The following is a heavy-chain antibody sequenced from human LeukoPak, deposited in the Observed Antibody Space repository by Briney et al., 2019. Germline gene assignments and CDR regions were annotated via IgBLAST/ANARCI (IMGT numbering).Heavy chain of an antibody. Sequence: GSSVKVSCKASGGTFSSYAISWVRQAPGQGLEWMGRIIPIFGTANYAQKFQGRVMITTDESTSTAYMELSSLRSEDTAVYYCARDRLLWFGELSYFDYWGQGTLVTVSS. V-gene: IGHV1-69*05. CDR3: ARDRLLWFGELSYFDY. D-gene: IGHD3-10*01. CDR2: IIPIFGTA. J-gene: IGHJ4*02. CDR1: GGTFSSYA.